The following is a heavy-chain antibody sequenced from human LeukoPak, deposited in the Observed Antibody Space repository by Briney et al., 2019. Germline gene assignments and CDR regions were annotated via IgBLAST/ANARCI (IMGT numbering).Heavy chain of an antibody. CDR2: IYYSGST. V-gene: IGHV4-59*01. Sequence: SETLSLTCTVSGGSISSYYWSWIRQPPGKGLEWIGYIYYSGSTNYSPSLKSRVTISVDTSKNQFSLKLSSVTAADTAVYYCAREPLDYGRIGSFDYWGQGTLVTVSS. J-gene: IGHJ4*02. CDR1: GGSISSYY. CDR3: AREPLDYGRIGSFDY. D-gene: IGHD4-17*01.